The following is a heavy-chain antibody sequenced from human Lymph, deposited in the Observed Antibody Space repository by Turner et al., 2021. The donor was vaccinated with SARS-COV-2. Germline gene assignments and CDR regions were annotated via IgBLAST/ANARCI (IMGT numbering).Heavy chain of an antibody. CDR2: ISGDGGST. CDR3: AKEGLSGRRLQFVPYFAY. D-gene: IGHD5-12*01. V-gene: IGHV3-43*02. J-gene: IGHJ4*02. CDR1: GFTFDDYA. Sequence: EVQLVESGGGVVQPGGSLRLPCAAAGFTFDDYAMHWVRQAPGKGLEWVSLISGDGGSTYYADSVKCRFTISRDDSKNSLYLQINSLRTEDTALYYCAKEGLSGRRLQFVPYFAYWGQGTLVSVSS.